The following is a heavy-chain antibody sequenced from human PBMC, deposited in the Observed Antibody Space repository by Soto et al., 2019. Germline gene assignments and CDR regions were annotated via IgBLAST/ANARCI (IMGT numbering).Heavy chain of an antibody. V-gene: IGHV4-30-4*01. CDR3: ATQEVGGSYVYTFDP. CDR2: IYYSGST. D-gene: IGHD1-26*01. Sequence: LSLTCTVSGGSISSGDYYWSWIRQPPGKGLEWIGYIYYSGSTYYNPSLKSRVTISVDTSKNQFSLKLSSVTAADTAVYYCATQEVGGSYVYTFDPWGQGTLVTVSS. CDR1: GGSISSGDYY. J-gene: IGHJ5*02.